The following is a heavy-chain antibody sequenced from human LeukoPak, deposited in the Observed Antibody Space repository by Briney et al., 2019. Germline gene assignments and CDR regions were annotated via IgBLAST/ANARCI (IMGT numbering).Heavy chain of an antibody. CDR1: GGSISGFY. CDR3: ARVSDDFSGNGAFDI. D-gene: IGHD4-23*01. V-gene: IGHV4-59*01. Sequence: SETLSLTCTVSGGSISGFYRIWIRQPPGKALEWIGYIYYSGSTIYNPALKSRAALSVDTSKNQFSLKLSSVTAADTALYYCARVSDDFSGNGAFDIWGQGTMVTVSS. J-gene: IGHJ3*02. CDR2: IYYSGST.